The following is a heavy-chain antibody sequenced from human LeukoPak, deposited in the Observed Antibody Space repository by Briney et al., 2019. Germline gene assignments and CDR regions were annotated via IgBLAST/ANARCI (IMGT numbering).Heavy chain of an antibody. CDR2: IYSGGST. V-gene: IGHV3-66*01. Sequence: GGSLRLSCAASGFTVSSNYMSWVRQAPGKGLEWVSVIYSGGSTYYAGSVKGRFTISRDNSKNTLYLQMNSLRAEDTAVYYCARDHFYEDYYDSSGYYYDWGQGTLVTVSS. CDR3: ARDHFYEDYYDSSGYYYD. D-gene: IGHD3-22*01. J-gene: IGHJ4*02. CDR1: GFTVSSNY.